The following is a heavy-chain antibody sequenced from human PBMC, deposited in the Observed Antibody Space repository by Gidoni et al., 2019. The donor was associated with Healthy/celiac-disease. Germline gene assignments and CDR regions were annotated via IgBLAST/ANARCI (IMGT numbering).Heavy chain of an antibody. J-gene: IGHJ4*02. Sequence: EVQLLESGGGVVQPGGSLRLSCADSGLPFSSYAMSWVCPAPGKGLELFSVISGSGGSTYYADSVKGRFTISRDNSKNTLYLQMNSLRAEDTAVYYCAKGGVAGTADYWGQGTLVTVSS. CDR1: GLPFSSYA. CDR2: ISGSGGST. V-gene: IGHV3-23*01. CDR3: AKGGVAGTADY. D-gene: IGHD6-19*01.